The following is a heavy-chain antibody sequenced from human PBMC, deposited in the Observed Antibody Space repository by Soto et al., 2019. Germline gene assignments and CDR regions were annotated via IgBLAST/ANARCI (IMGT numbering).Heavy chain of an antibody. CDR3: ARVQHPAYFDY. J-gene: IGHJ4*02. V-gene: IGHV4-39*01. Sequence: SETLSLTCAVSGASITTGNYYWGWIRQPPGKGLQWIGSSSYTGNTYFNPSLRSRVTISIDTSKNQFSLHLSSVTPEDTAVYYCARVQHPAYFDYWGQGTPVTVSS. CDR1: GASITTGNYY. CDR2: SSYTGNT.